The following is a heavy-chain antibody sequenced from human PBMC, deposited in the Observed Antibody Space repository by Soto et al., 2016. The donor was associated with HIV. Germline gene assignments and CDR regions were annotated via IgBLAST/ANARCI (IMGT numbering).Heavy chain of an antibody. V-gene: IGHV1-2*02. Sequence: QVQLVQSGAEVKKPGASVKVSCKASGYTFTDSYIHWVRQARGQGLEWMGWINPNSGYTKYAQSFQGRVTMTSDTSTSTAYMELSSLRSEDTAVYYCARGKREVPRLDDFWGQGTLVTVSS. J-gene: IGHJ4*02. CDR3: ARGKREVPRLDDF. CDR1: GYTFTDSY. D-gene: IGHD1-26*01. CDR2: INPNSGYT.